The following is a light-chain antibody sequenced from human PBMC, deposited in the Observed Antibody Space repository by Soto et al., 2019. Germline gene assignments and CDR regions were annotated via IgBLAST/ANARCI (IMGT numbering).Light chain of an antibody. CDR2: SAS. J-gene: IGKJ1*01. CDR1: QAISTW. CDR3: QQANSFLRT. V-gene: IGKV1D-12*01. Sequence: DIQMTQSPSSVSASVGDRVTITCRASQAISTWLAWYQQNPGKAPKLLIYSASNLQSGVPSRFSGSGSGTDFTLTISSLQPEDSATYYCQQANSFLRTFGQGTKVEIK.